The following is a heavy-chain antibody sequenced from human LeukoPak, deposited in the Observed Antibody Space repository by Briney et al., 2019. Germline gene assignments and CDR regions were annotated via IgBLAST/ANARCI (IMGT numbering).Heavy chain of an antibody. Sequence: SETLSLTCTVSGGSIKSHFWSWVRQPPGKRLDWIGYIFHSGSTNYNPSLKSRVTISVDTSKNQFSLRLTSVTAADTAVYYCVRTNPWDLTYYFDYWGQGTLVTVSS. V-gene: IGHV4-59*11. CDR3: VRTNPWDLTYYFDY. J-gene: IGHJ4*02. D-gene: IGHD1-14*01. CDR1: GGSIKSHF. CDR2: IFHSGST.